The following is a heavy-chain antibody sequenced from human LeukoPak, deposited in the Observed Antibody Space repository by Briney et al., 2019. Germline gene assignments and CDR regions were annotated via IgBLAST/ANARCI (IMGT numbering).Heavy chain of an antibody. D-gene: IGHD3-9*01. Sequence: SQTLSLTCTVSGGSISSYYWSWIRQPPGKGLEWIGYIYYSGSTNYNPSLKSRVTISVDTSKNQFSLKLSSVTAADTAVYYCARSKDILTGYCFDYWGQGTLVTVSS. CDR3: ARSKDILTGYCFDY. CDR1: GGSISSYY. J-gene: IGHJ4*02. V-gene: IGHV4-59*01. CDR2: IYYSGST.